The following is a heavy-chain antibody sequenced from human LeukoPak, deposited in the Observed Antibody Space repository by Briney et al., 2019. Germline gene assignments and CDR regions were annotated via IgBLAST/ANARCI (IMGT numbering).Heavy chain of an antibody. CDR1: GYTFTDYE. CDR2: ISAYNGNT. CDR3: ARDWYYDSSGYYYGSLPGWFDP. J-gene: IGHJ5*02. Sequence: ASVKVSCKASGYTFTDYEMHWVRQAPGQGLEWMGWISAYNGNTNYAQKLQGRVTMTTDTSTSTAYMELRSLRSDDTAVYYCARDWYYDSSGYYYGSLPGWFDPWGQGTLVTVSS. V-gene: IGHV1-18*04. D-gene: IGHD3-22*01.